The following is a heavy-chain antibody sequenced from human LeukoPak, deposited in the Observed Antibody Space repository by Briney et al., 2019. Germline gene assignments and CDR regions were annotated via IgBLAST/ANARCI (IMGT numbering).Heavy chain of an antibody. CDR2: IIPIFGIP. CDR3: GLSGNYYYYYMDV. CDR1: GGTFSSYA. J-gene: IGHJ6*03. V-gene: IGHV1-69*13. D-gene: IGHD6-25*01. Sequence: ASVKHSCKASGGTFSSYAISWVRQAPGQGLEWMGGIIPIFGIPDSAQKFQGRLTITADESTTTAYMELSSLRSDDTAIYYCGLSGNYYYYYMDVWGKGTTVTISS.